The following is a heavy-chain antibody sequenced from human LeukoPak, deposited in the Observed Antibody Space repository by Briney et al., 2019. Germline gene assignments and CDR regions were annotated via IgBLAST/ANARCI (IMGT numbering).Heavy chain of an antibody. CDR3: ARDGGYDFWSGYYHIDY. D-gene: IGHD3-3*01. V-gene: IGHV1-18*01. Sequence: ASVKVSCKASGYTFTSYGISWVRQAPGQGLEWMGWISAYNGNTNYAQKLQGRVTMTTDTSTSTAYMELRSLRSDDTAVYYCARDGGYDFWSGYYHIDYWGQGTLVTVSS. CDR1: GYTFTSYG. CDR2: ISAYNGNT. J-gene: IGHJ4*02.